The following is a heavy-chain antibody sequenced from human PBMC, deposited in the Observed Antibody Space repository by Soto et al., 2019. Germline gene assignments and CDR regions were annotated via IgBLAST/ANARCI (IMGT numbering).Heavy chain of an antibody. J-gene: IGHJ5*02. CDR2: IYYSGST. Sequence: PSETLSLTCSVSGGSIGSYYWSWIRQPPGKGLEWIGYIYYSGSTNYTPSLKSRVTISVDTSKNQFSLKLSSVTAADTAVYYCARVGYAFWSGYPQYTCFAPWGQGTLVTVSS. D-gene: IGHD3-3*01. CDR1: GGSIGSYY. CDR3: ARVGYAFWSGYPQYTCFAP. V-gene: IGHV4-59*12.